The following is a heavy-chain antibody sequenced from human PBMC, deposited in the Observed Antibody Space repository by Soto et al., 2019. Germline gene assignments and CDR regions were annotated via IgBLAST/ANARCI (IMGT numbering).Heavy chain of an antibody. J-gene: IGHJ5*02. D-gene: IGHD3-9*01. CDR2: IKQDGSEK. V-gene: IGHV3-7*01. Sequence: GGSLRLSCAASGFTFSSYWMSWVRQAPGKGLEWVANIKQDGSEKYYVDSVKGRFTISRDNAKNSLYLQMNSLRAEDTAVYYCARIDYDILTGLNNWFDPWGQGTLVTVSS. CDR1: GFTFSSYW. CDR3: ARIDYDILTGLNNWFDP.